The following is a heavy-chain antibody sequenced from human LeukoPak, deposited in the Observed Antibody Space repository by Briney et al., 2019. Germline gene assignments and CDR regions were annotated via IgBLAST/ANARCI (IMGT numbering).Heavy chain of an antibody. V-gene: IGHV4-39*01. CDR2: MFYGGTN. CDR1: GGSISNADYY. Sequence: PSETLSLICSVSGGSISNADYYWGWIRQAPGKGLEWIGSMFYGGTNHYNPSLKSRATISVDTSKNQFSLKLTSVTAADAAIYYCARQLPTAAADTRGYFDYWGQGAVVTVSS. J-gene: IGHJ4*01. D-gene: IGHD6-13*01. CDR3: ARQLPTAAADTRGYFDY.